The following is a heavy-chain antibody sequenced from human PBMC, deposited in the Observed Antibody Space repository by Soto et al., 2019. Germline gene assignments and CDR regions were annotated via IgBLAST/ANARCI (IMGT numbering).Heavy chain of an antibody. V-gene: IGHV3-33*01. CDR3: ARDHLDCSGGSCYSVRMGY. CDR1: GFTFSSYG. J-gene: IGHJ4*02. D-gene: IGHD2-15*01. CDR2: IWYDGSNK. Sequence: GGSLRLSCAASGFTFSSYGMHWVRQAPGKGLEWVAVIWYDGSNKYYADSVKGRFTISRDNSKNTLYLQMNSLRAEDTAVYYCARDHLDCSGGSCYSVRMGYWGQGTLVTVSS.